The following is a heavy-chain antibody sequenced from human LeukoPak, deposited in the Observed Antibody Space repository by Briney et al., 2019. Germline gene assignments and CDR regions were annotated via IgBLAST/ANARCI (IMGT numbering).Heavy chain of an antibody. CDR2: IYHSGST. D-gene: IGHD3-3*01. V-gene: IGHV4-38-2*02. CDR3: ARVLRFLEWQI. J-gene: IGHJ4*02. CDR1: GYSISSGYY. Sequence: SETLSLTCTVSGYSISSGYYWGWIRQPPGKGLEWIGSIYHSGSTYYNPSLKSRVTISVDTSKNQFSLKLSSVTAADTAVYYCARVLRFLEWQIWGQGTLVTVSS.